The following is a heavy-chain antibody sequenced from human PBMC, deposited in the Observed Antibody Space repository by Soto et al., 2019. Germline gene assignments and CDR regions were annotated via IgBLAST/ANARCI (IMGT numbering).Heavy chain of an antibody. CDR2: MNPNSGNT. V-gene: IGHV1-8*01. Sequence: ASVKVSCKASGYTFTSYDINWVRQATGQGLEWMGWMNPNSGNTGYAQKFQGRVTMTRNTSISTAYMELSSLRSEDTAVYYCARGGVLRYFDWFRPFDYWGQGXLVTVYS. CDR1: GYTFTSYD. CDR3: ARGGVLRYFDWFRPFDY. D-gene: IGHD3-9*01. J-gene: IGHJ4*02.